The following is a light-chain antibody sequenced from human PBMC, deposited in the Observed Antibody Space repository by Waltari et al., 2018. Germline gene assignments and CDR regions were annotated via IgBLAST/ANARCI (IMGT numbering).Light chain of an antibody. J-gene: IGKJ4*01. CDR3: QQCYSYPLT. CDR2: TAS. Sequence: IQMTQSPLSLSASVGDRVTLTCRASQDISNYLAWFQQKPGKAPKSLIYTASTLHSGVPSKFSGSGFGTDFTLTISNLQPEDSATYFFQQCYSYPLTFGGGTQVEIK. CDR1: QDISNY. V-gene: IGKV1-16*02.